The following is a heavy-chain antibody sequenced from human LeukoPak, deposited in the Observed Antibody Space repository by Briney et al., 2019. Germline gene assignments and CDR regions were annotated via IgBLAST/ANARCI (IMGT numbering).Heavy chain of an antibody. CDR2: ISYDGSNK. CDR3: AREGGEYQLLYLVYYFDY. D-gene: IGHD2-2*02. V-gene: IGHV3-30*03. CDR1: GFSFSTYW. Sequence: GGSLRLSCAASGFSFSTYWMSWVRQAPGKGLEWVAVISYDGSNKYYADSVKGRFTISRDNSKNTLYLQMNSLRAEDTAVYYCAREGGEYQLLYLVYYFDYWGQGTLVTVSS. J-gene: IGHJ4*02.